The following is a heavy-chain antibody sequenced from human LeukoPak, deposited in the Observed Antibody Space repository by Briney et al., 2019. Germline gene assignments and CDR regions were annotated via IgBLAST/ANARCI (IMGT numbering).Heavy chain of an antibody. J-gene: IGHJ4*02. V-gene: IGHV1-69*13. Sequence: SVKVSCKASGGTFMSNAISWVRQAPGQGLEWMGGITPIFGTANYAQKFQGRVTITAVESMSTAYMELSSLRSEDTAVYYCARGWLAETTVVTPYNYWGQGTLVTVSS. CDR3: ARGWLAETTVVTPYNY. CDR1: GGTFMSNA. CDR2: ITPIFGTA. D-gene: IGHD4-23*01.